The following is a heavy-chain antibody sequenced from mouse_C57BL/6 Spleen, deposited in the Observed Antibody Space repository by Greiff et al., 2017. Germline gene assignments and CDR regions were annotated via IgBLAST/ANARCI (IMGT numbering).Heavy chain of an antibody. Sequence: QVQLQQSGAELVKPGASVKISCKASGYAFSSYWMNWVKQRPGKGLEWIGQIYPGDGDTNYNGKFKGKATLTADKSSSTAYMQLSSLTSEDSAVYFCARNYGSSYTWFAYGGQGTLVTVSA. J-gene: IGHJ3*01. CDR3: ARNYGSSYTWFAY. CDR2: IYPGDGDT. CDR1: GYAFSSYW. D-gene: IGHD1-1*01. V-gene: IGHV1-80*01.